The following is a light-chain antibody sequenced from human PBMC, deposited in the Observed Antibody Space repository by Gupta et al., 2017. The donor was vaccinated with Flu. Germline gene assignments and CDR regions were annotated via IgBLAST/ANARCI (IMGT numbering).Light chain of an antibody. CDR2: DDS. CDR3: QVWDSSSDHPV. CDR1: NIGSKS. V-gene: IGLV3-21*02. Sequence: SYVLTQPPSVSVAPGQTARISCGGNNIGSKSVHWYQQKPGQAPVLVVYDDSDRPSGIPERFSGSNSGNTATLTIXRXEAGDEXDYYCQVWDSSSDHPVFGGGTKLTVL. J-gene: IGLJ2*01.